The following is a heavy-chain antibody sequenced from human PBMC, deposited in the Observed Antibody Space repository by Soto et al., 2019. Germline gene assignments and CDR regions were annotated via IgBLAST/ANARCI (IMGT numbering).Heavy chain of an antibody. CDR3: ARVHESSGHTLDY. Sequence: QVQLVESGGGVVQPGRSLRLSCAASGFTFSSYGMHWVRQAPGKGLEWVAVIWYDGSNKYYADSVKGRFTISRDNSKKMLYLQMNSLSAEDTAVYYCARVHESSGHTLDYWGQGTLVTVSS. CDR1: GFTFSSYG. V-gene: IGHV3-33*01. J-gene: IGHJ4*02. D-gene: IGHD3-22*01. CDR2: IWYDGSNK.